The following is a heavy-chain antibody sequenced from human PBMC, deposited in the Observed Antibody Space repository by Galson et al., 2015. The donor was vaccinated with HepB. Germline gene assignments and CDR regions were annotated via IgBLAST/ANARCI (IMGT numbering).Heavy chain of an antibody. Sequence: SVKVSCKASGGTFSSYTISWVRQAPGQGLEWMGRIIPILGIANYAQKFQGRVTVTADKSTSTAYMELSSLGSEDTAVYYCARDRGGSSWISHIQYNWFDPWGQGTLVTVSS. CDR2: IIPILGIA. J-gene: IGHJ5*02. D-gene: IGHD6-13*01. CDR1: GGTFSSYT. V-gene: IGHV1-69*04. CDR3: ARDRGGSSWISHIQYNWFDP.